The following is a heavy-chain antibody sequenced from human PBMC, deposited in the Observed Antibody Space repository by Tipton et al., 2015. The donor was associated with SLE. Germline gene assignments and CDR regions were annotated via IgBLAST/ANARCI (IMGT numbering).Heavy chain of an antibody. CDR2: ISPYDGTT. V-gene: IGHV1-18*01. J-gene: IGHJ6*02. CDR3: ERGGGSSPDGLDV. Sequence: QVQLVQSGAEVKKPGASVRVSCKASGYAFITYGLTWVRQAPGEGLEWMGWISPYDGTTNYARKLRGRVTFTTDTSSSTAYVALRSLRSDDAAVYYCERGGGSSPDGLDVWGQGTTVTVSS. CDR1: GYAFITYG. D-gene: IGHD2-15*01.